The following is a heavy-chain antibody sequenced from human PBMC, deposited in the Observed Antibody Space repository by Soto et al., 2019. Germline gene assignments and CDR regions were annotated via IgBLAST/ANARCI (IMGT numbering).Heavy chain of an antibody. V-gene: IGHV4-34*01. J-gene: IGHJ5*02. Sequence: SETLSLTCAVYCGSFIGYYWSWIRQPPGKGLEWIGEVNHSGSTNYNPSLKSRVTISVDTSKNQFSLKLSSVTAADTAVYYCARGWSGLVIIRFDPWGQGTLVTVSS. CDR2: VNHSGST. CDR1: CGSFIGYY. CDR3: ARGWSGLVIIRFDP. D-gene: IGHD3-9*01.